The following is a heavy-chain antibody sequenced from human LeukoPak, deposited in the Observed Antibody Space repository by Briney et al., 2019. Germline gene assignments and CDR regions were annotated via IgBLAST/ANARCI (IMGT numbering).Heavy chain of an antibody. CDR3: AREDIVGVPGVPFDP. Sequence: GASVKDSCKASVGTFISYAISWERQAPGQGLEWMGGIIPIFCTANNAQKLQGRVTITADESTSTAYMELSSLRSEDTAVYYCAREDIVGVPGVPFDPWGQGTLVTVSS. V-gene: IGHV1-69*13. CDR2: IIPIFCTA. J-gene: IGHJ5*02. CDR1: VGTFISYA. D-gene: IGHD2-2*01.